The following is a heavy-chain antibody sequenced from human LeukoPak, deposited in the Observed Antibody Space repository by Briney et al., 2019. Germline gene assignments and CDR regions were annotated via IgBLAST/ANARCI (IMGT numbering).Heavy chain of an antibody. D-gene: IGHD2-15*01. CDR2: IYYSGST. CDR3: ARDRGGIVAFDY. Sequence: LSLTCTVSGGSISSGGYYWSWIRQPPGKGLEWIGYIYYSGSTYYNPSLKSRVTISVDTSKNQFSLKLSSVTAADTAVYYCARDRGGIVAFDYWGQGTLVTVSS. CDR1: GGSISSGGYY. V-gene: IGHV4-31*03. J-gene: IGHJ4*02.